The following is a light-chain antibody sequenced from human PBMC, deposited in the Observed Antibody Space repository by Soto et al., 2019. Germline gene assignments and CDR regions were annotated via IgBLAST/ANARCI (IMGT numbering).Light chain of an antibody. CDR2: GAS. V-gene: IGKV3-15*01. CDR1: QNVSSN. J-gene: IGKJ1*01. Sequence: ITQSPTTLSESPGERATLSCRARQNVSSNLAWYQQKPGQAPRLLIYGASTRATCIPARCSGSGSGTEFTLTTSSRQPEDVAAYYCHQYNNWHPWTFGQGTKVDIK. CDR3: HQYNNWHPWT.